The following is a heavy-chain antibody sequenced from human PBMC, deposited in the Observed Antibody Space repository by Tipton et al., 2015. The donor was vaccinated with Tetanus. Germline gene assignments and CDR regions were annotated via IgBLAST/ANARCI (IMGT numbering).Heavy chain of an antibody. Sequence: TLSLTCAVSGGSFSGFYWSWIRQPPGKGLEWIGEINHRGGTSYNPSLKSRVTISVDTSKNQFSLNMSSVTAADTAVYYCARGTGDYWGQGTLVTVSS. V-gene: IGHV4-34*01. CDR3: ARGTGDY. D-gene: IGHD1-14*01. CDR1: GGSFSGFY. J-gene: IGHJ4*02. CDR2: INHRGGT.